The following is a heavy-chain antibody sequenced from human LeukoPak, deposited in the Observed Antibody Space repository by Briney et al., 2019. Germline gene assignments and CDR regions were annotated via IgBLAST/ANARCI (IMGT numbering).Heavy chain of an antibody. J-gene: IGHJ3*02. CDR2: IYTSGSP. CDR1: GGSISGYY. Sequence: PSETLSLTCSVSGGSISGYYWSWIRQPAGKGLEWIGRIYTSGSPNYNPALKSRVTMSIDTSKNQFSLKLSSVTAADTAVYYCAEYYDFWSGYYDIWGQGTMVTVSS. CDR3: AEYYDFWSGYYDI. V-gene: IGHV4-4*07. D-gene: IGHD3-3*01.